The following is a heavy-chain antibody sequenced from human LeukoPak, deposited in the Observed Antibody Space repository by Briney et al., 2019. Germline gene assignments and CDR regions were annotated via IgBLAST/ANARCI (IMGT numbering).Heavy chain of an antibody. CDR1: GGSISTYY. D-gene: IGHD5-18*01. CDR2: IYYSGST. V-gene: IGHV4-59*08. Sequence: NPSETLSPTCTVSGGSISTYYWSWVRQPPGKGLEWIGYIYYSGSTSFNPSLKNRVTISVDTSKNQFSLKLSSVTAADTAVYYCARQTAMDSPYYFDYWGQGTLVTVSS. CDR3: ARQTAMDSPYYFDY. J-gene: IGHJ4*02.